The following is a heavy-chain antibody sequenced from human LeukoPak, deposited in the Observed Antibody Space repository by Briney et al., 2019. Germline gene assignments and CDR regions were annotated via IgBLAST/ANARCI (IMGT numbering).Heavy chain of an antibody. CDR1: GFTFSGHW. CDR3: TRHVLSGSYYENY. D-gene: IGHD1-26*01. J-gene: IGHJ4*02. Sequence: GGSLRLSCVASGFTFSGHWMSWVRQAPGKGLEWVANINQDGSEKQYVDSVKGRFTISRDNAKNSLYLQMNSLRAEDTAVYYCTRHVLSGSYYENYWGQGTLVTVSS. CDR2: INQDGSEK. V-gene: IGHV3-7*01.